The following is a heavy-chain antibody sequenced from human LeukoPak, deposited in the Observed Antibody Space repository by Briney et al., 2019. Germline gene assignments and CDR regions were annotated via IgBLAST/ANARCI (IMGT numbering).Heavy chain of an antibody. J-gene: IGHJ4*02. CDR1: GYTFTSYG. CDR3: ARALYCGGDCYFFDY. V-gene: IGHV1-18*01. Sequence: ASVKVSCKASGYTFTSYGISWVRQAPGQGLEWMGWISAYNGNTNYAQKLQGRVTMTTDTSTSTAYMELRSLRSDDTAVYYCARALYCGGDCYFFDYWGQGTLVTVSS. D-gene: IGHD2-21*02. CDR2: ISAYNGNT.